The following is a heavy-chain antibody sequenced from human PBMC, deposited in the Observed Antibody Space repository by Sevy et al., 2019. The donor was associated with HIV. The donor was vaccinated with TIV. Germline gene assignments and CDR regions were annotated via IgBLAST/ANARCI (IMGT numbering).Heavy chain of an antibody. CDR1: GFTFSDHY. J-gene: IGHJ4*02. CDR2: TRNKADSYTT. V-gene: IGHV3-72*01. D-gene: IGHD6-13*01. Sequence: GGSLRPSCAASGFTFSDHYMEWVRQAPGKGLEWVGPTRNKADSYTTEYAASVKGRFTISRDDSKNSLYLQMNSLKTEDTAVYYCATHAGIAAAGRVFDYWGQGSLVTVSS. CDR3: ATHAGIAAAGRVFDY.